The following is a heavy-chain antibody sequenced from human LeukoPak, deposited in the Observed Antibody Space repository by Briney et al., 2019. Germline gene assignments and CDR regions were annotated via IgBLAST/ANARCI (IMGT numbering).Heavy chain of an antibody. CDR2: ITGSGAST. CDR3: AKRSLISSGYFDF. J-gene: IGHJ4*02. D-gene: IGHD3-22*01. Sequence: GGSLRLSCTASGFTFNNYAMTWVRQAPGKGLEWVSAITGSGASTNYADSVKGRFTISRDNSKNTIYLQMNSLRAEDTAIYYCAKRSLISSGYFDFWGRGTLVTVSS. V-gene: IGHV3-23*01. CDR1: GFTFNNYA.